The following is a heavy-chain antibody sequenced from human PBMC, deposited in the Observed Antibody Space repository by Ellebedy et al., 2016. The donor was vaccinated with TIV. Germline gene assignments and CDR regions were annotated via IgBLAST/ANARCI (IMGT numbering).Heavy chain of an antibody. CDR2: ISYDGLNK. D-gene: IGHD6-13*01. J-gene: IGHJ4*02. V-gene: IGHV3-30-3*01. Sequence: GESLKISCAASGFTFNSHTLHWVRQAPGKGLEWVAVISYDGLNKYYADSVKGRFTISRDNSKNSLYLQMNSLRTEDTALYYCAKDLGSSSWFDYWGQGTQVTVSS. CDR1: GFTFNSHT. CDR3: AKDLGSSSWFDY.